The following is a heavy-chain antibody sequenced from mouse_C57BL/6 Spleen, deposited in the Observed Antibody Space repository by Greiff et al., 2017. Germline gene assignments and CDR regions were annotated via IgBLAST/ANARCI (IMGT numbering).Heavy chain of an antibody. Sequence: QVQLQQPGAELVKPGASVKMSCKASGYTFTSYWITWVKQRPGQGLEWIGDIYPGSGSTNYNEKFKSKATLTVDTSSSTAYMQLSSLTSEDSAVYCCARLIYDSYYDYAMDYWGQGTSVTVSS. V-gene: IGHV1-55*01. CDR2: IYPGSGST. J-gene: IGHJ4*01. CDR3: ARLIYDSYYDYAMDY. CDR1: GYTFTSYW. D-gene: IGHD2-3*01.